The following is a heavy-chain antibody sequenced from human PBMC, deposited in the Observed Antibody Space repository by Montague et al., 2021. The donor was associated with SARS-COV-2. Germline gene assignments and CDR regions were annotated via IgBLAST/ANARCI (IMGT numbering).Heavy chain of an antibody. D-gene: IGHD3-16*01. CDR2: IYHSGNT. CDR3: AREYRIELWQTNWYFGL. V-gene: IGHV4-59*01. Sequence: SETLSLTCSVSGGSISGYYWSWIRQPPGKGLEWIGYIYHSGNTKYNPSLKSRVSISVDTSKNQFPLRLSSVTAADTAVYYCAREYRIELWQTNWYFGLWDRGTLVTVSS. CDR1: GGSISGYY. J-gene: IGHJ2*01.